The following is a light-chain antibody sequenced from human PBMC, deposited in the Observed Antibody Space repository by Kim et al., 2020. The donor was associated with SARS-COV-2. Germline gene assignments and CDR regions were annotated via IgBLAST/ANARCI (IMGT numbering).Light chain of an antibody. J-gene: IGKJ5*01. CDR2: AAS. V-gene: IGKV1-12*01. CDR1: QVINSC. Sequence: DIQMTQSPSSVSASVGDRVTITCRASQVINSCLTWYQQKPGKAPKLLIYAASNLQNGVPSRFSGSGSGTDFTLTISSLQPEDFATYNTQQTYIIPLTFGQRTRLGIK. CDR3: QQTYIIPLT.